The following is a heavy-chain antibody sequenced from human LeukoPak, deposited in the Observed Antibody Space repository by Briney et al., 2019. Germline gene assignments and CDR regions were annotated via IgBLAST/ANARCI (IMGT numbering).Heavy chain of an antibody. CDR3: AIDPYSSGWRGGDYFDY. J-gene: IGHJ4*02. Sequence: GGSLRLSCAASGFTFSTYAMSWVRQAPGKGLEWVSSIGAGGGGGSTVYADSVKGRCAISRENSKKKLFLQMNNLRAEDTAVYYCAIDPYSSGWRGGDYFDYWGQGTLVTVSS. V-gene: IGHV3-23*01. D-gene: IGHD6-19*01. CDR1: GFTFSTYA. CDR2: IGAGGGGGST.